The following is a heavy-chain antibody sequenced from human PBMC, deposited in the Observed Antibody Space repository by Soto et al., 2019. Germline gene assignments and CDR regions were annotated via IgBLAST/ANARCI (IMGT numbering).Heavy chain of an antibody. V-gene: IGHV3-30-3*01. CDR3: ARPVEPFYYYGMDV. J-gene: IGHJ6*02. CDR1: GFTFSTYA. CDR2: ISYDGNNK. Sequence: PGGSLRLSRAASGFTFSTYAMEWVRQAPGKGLDWVALISYDGNNKYYADSVRGRFTISRDNSKNTLYLQMNTLRPEDTALYFCARPVEPFYYYGMDVWGQGTTVTVSS.